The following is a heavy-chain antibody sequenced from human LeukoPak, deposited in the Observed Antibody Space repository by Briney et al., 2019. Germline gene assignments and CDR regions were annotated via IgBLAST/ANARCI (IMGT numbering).Heavy chain of an antibody. CDR1: GFTFSSYA. J-gene: IGHJ4*02. CDR2: ISGSGDGT. V-gene: IGHV3-23*01. Sequence: GGSLRLSCAASGFTFSSYAMSWVRQAPGKGLEWVSGISGSGDGTYSADSVKGRFTISRDNSKNTLYLQMNSLRVEDTAFYYCAKTRSVVVAPAINYWGQGTLVTVSS. D-gene: IGHD2-15*01. CDR3: AKTRSVVVAPAINY.